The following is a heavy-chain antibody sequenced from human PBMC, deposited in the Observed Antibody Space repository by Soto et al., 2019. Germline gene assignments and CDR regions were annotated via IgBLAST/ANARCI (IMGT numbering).Heavy chain of an antibody. V-gene: IGHV3-74*01. D-gene: IGHD3-10*01. CDR3: ARGVRGHYGFDV. CDR1: GFTFSDYW. CDR2: IKFDGSSA. J-gene: IGHJ3*01. Sequence: EVQLVESGGGLVQPGESLRLSCAASGFTFSDYWIHWVRQAPGKGLVWVSRIKFDGSSANYADSVKGRFTISRDNAKDTVYLHMTSLGAEDTAVYYCARGVRGHYGFDVWGQGTMVTVSS.